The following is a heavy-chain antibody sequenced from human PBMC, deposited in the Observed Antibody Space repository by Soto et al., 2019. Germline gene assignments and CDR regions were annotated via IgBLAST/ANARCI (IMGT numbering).Heavy chain of an antibody. CDR3: AKGFRSLEWYSLAPFDY. Sequence: PGGSLRLSCVASGFTFDTYALNWVRQAPGKGLELVSAIGSSGSTYYADSVKGRFTISRDTPKKTLYLQMNSLIVEDTAKYYCAKGFRSLEWYSLAPFDYWGQGALVTVSS. CDR2: IGSSGST. CDR1: GFTFDTYA. V-gene: IGHV3-23*01. D-gene: IGHD3-3*01. J-gene: IGHJ4*02.